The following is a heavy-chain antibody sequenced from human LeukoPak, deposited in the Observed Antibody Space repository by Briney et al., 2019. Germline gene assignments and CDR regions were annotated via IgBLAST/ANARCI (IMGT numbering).Heavy chain of an antibody. CDR3: AHSGTYYYGSGINYFPTKNYYYYMDV. Sequence: TLFLTCTVSGGSINFYYWSWIRQPQGKALEWLALIYWDDDKRYSPSLRSRLTITKDTSKNQVVLTMTSMDPVDTATYYCAHSGTYYYGSGINYFPTKNYYYYMDVWGKGTAVTVSS. CDR1: GGSINFYYWS. J-gene: IGHJ6*03. D-gene: IGHD3-10*01. V-gene: IGHV2-5*08. CDR2: IYWDDDK.